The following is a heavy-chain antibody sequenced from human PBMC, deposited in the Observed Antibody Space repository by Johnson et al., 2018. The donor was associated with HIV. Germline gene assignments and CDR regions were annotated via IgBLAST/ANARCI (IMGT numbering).Heavy chain of an antibody. J-gene: IGHJ3*02. CDR1: GFTFDDYG. CDR3: ARMGGRSRWAFDI. Sequence: VLLVESGGGVVRPGGSLRLSCAASGFTFDDYGMSWVRQAPGKGLEWISGINWNGASTGYADSVKGRFTISRDNAKNSLYLQMKRLRAEDTAVYYCARMGGRSRWAFDIWGQGTMVTVSS. V-gene: IGHV3-20*04. D-gene: IGHD3-16*01. CDR2: INWNGAST.